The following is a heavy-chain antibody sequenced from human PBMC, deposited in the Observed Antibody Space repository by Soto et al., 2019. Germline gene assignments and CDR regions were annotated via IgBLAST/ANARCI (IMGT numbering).Heavy chain of an antibody. D-gene: IGHD6-25*01. CDR1: GGSISSYY. CDR2: IYYSGST. J-gene: IGHJ6*03. CDR3: ARSPGYSSGGYYYYMDV. Sequence: SETLSLTCTVSGGSISSYYWSWIRQPPGKGLEWIGYIYYSGSTNYNPSLKSRVTISVDTSKNQFSLKLSSVTAADTAVYYCARSPGYSSGGYYYYMDVWGKGTKVTVSS. V-gene: IGHV4-59*01.